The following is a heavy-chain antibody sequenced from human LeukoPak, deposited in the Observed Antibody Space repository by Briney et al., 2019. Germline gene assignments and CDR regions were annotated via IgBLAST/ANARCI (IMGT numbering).Heavy chain of an antibody. CDR1: GGSISSHY. J-gene: IGHJ5*02. V-gene: IGHV4-59*11. D-gene: IGHD2-2*01. CDR3: AREVRDIVVVPAASYNWFDP. Sequence: SETLSLTCTVSGGSISSHYWSWIRQPPGKGLEWIGYIYYSGSTNYNPSLKSRVTISVDTSKNQFSLKLSSVTAADTAVYYCAREVRDIVVVPAASYNWFDPWGQGTLVTVSS. CDR2: IYYSGST.